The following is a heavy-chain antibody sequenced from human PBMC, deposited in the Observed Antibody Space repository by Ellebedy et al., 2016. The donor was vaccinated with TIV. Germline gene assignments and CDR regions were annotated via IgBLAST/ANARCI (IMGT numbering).Heavy chain of an antibody. CDR3: ARDYLALRYFDWQNNYYFDL. CDR2: IKQDGDEK. Sequence: GESLKISCAASGFTFSRYWMSWVRQAPGKGLEWVASIKQDGDEKHYVESVKGRFTVSRDNVRDSFYLQMNSLRAEDTDMYFCARDYLALRYFDWQNNYYFDLWGRGALVTVSS. J-gene: IGHJ2*01. D-gene: IGHD3-9*01. V-gene: IGHV3-7*01. CDR1: GFTFSRYW.